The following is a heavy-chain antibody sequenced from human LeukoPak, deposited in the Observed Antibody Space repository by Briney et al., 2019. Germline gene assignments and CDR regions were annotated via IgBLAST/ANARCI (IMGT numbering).Heavy chain of an antibody. CDR3: ARDIQVTMVRGEYVYYYYYMDV. D-gene: IGHD3-10*01. J-gene: IGHJ6*03. CDR2: INPSGGST. CDR1: GYTFTSYY. Sequence: GAPVRASCKASGYTFTSYYMHWGRQAPGQGLEWMGIINPSGGSTSYAQKFQGRVTMTRDMSTSTVYMELSSLRSEDTAVYYCARDIQVTMVRGEYVYYYYYMDVWGKGTTVTVSS. V-gene: IGHV1-46*01.